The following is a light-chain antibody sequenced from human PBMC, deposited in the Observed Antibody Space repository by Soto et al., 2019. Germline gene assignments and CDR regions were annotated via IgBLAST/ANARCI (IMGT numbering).Light chain of an antibody. CDR3: QKDDNAPLT. CDR1: QDISTY. J-gene: IGKJ4*01. V-gene: IGKV1-27*01. Sequence: DIQMTQAPSSLSASVGDRVTITCRARQDISTYLACYQQKPGKVPKLLISAAYTLQSGVPQRYSGRGSGTDFTLTISSLQPEYVATYYCQKDDNAPLTFGGGTKVEIK. CDR2: AAY.